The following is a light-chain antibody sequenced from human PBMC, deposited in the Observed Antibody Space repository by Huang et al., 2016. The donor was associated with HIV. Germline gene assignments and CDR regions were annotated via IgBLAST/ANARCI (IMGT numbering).Light chain of an antibody. CDR3: QQFSSYSPLT. CDR1: QDISTS. V-gene: IGKV1-9*01. Sequence: IQLTQSPSSLSASVGDRVTITCRASQDISTSLVWYQQKPGRAPKLLIYAASTLQSGVTSRVSGSGSGTDFTLTISSLQPEDSATYYCQQFSSYSPLTFGGGTKVEIK. J-gene: IGKJ4*01. CDR2: AAS.